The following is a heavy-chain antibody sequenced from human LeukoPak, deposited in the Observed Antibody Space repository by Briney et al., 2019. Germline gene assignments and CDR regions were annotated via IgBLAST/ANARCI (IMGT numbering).Heavy chain of an antibody. Sequence: SETLSLTCTVSGGSISSYYWSWIRQPPGKGLEWIGYIYYSGSTNYNPSLKSRVTISVDTSKNQFSLKLSSVTAADTAVYYCARVTPYSYDSSGYVSGGNFDYWGQGTLVTVSS. CDR1: GGSISSYY. CDR2: IYYSGST. D-gene: IGHD3-22*01. CDR3: ARVTPYSYDSSGYVSGGNFDY. V-gene: IGHV4-59*01. J-gene: IGHJ4*02.